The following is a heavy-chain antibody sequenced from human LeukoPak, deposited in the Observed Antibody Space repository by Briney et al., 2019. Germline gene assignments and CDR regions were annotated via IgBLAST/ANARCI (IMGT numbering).Heavy chain of an antibody. Sequence: GGSLRLSCAASGFTFSSYAMSGVRQAPGKGLEWVSAISGSGGSTNYADSVKGRFTISRDNSRDTLYLQMNSLRAEDTAVYYCAKGYYDYVWGSYYFDYWGQGTLVTVSS. CDR3: AKGYYDYVWGSYYFDY. J-gene: IGHJ4*02. D-gene: IGHD3-16*01. CDR1: GFTFSSYA. V-gene: IGHV3-23*01. CDR2: ISGSGGST.